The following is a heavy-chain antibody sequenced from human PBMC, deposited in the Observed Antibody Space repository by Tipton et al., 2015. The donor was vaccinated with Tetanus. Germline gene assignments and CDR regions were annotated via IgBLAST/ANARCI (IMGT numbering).Heavy chain of an antibody. D-gene: IGHD2-15*01. CDR3: TTPARYCSGGSCFLALDY. CDR1: GGTFSTYG. CDR2: IIPIFDTT. J-gene: IGHJ4*02. V-gene: IGHV1-69*06. Sequence: QLVQSGPEVKKPGSSVKVSCKASGGTFSTYGISWVRQAPGQGLEWMGGIIPIFDTTNYAQKFQGRVTISADKSTSTAYMELSSLRSDDPAVYYCTTPARYCSGGSCFLALDYWGQGTLVTVSS.